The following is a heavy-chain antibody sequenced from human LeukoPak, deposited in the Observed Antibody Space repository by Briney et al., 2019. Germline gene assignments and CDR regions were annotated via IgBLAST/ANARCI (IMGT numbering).Heavy chain of an antibody. Sequence: PSETLCLTCTVSGGSISSGDSYCSWIRQPPGKGLGWIGYMYEGGSTYYNPSLTSRVTISVDPSKNQISLKLSSVTAADTAVYYCASAGLHGSGSYYNVYYYYGMDVWGQGTTVTVSS. V-gene: IGHV4-30-4*01. D-gene: IGHD3-10*01. J-gene: IGHJ6*02. CDR1: GGSISSGDSY. CDR2: MYEGGST. CDR3: ASAGLHGSGSYYNVYYYYGMDV.